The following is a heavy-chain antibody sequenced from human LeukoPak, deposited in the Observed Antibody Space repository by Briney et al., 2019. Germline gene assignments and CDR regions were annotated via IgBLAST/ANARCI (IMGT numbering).Heavy chain of an antibody. CDR1: GFTFSTYN. CDR2: ISSSSKYI. D-gene: IGHD1-26*01. V-gene: IGHV3-21*01. Sequence: PGGSLRLSCAASGFTFSTYNMNWVRQAPGKGLEWVSSISSSSKYIYYADSVKGRFTISRDNAKNSLYLQMNSLRAEDTDVYYCARDVGASAPDAFDIWGQGTMVTVSS. CDR3: ARDVGASAPDAFDI. J-gene: IGHJ3*02.